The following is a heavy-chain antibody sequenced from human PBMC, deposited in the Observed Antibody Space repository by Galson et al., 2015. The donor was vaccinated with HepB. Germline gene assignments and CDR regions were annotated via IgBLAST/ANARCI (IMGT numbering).Heavy chain of an antibody. D-gene: IGHD2-15*01. CDR3: HSSGPTASPTDY. V-gene: IGHV1-46*03. Sequence: SVTVSCKASGYTFTSYYMHWVRQAPGQGLEWMGIINPSGGSTSYAQKFQGRVTMTRDTSTSTVYMELSSLRSEDTAVYYCHSSGPTASPTDYWGQGTLVTVSS. CDR2: INPSGGST. CDR1: GYTFTSYY. J-gene: IGHJ4*02.